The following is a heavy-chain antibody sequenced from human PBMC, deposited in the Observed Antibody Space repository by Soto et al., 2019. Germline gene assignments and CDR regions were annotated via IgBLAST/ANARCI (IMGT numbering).Heavy chain of an antibody. CDR2: ISSSSSYI. D-gene: IGHD3-9*01. J-gene: IGHJ5*02. CDR3: ARSAWDRITISNWFDP. Sequence: GGSLRLSCAASGFTFSSYSMNWVRQAPGKGLEWVSSISSSSSYIYYADSVKGRFTISRDNAKNSLYLQMNSLRAEDTAVYYCARSAWDRITISNWFDPWGQGTLVTAPQ. CDR1: GFTFSSYS. V-gene: IGHV3-21*01.